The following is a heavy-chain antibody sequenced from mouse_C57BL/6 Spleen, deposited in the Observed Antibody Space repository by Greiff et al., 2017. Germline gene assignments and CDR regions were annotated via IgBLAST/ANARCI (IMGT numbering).Heavy chain of an antibody. CDR2: IDPKSGGT. V-gene: IGHV1-72*01. CDR3: AIYYDYVSFAY. Sequence: VQLQQPGAELVKPGASVKLSCKASGYTFTSYWMHWVKQRPGRGLEWIGRIDPKSGGTKYNEKFKSKATLTVDKPSSTAYMQLSSLTSEDSAVYYCAIYYDYVSFAYWGQGTLVTVSA. D-gene: IGHD2-4*01. CDR1: GYTFTSYW. J-gene: IGHJ3*01.